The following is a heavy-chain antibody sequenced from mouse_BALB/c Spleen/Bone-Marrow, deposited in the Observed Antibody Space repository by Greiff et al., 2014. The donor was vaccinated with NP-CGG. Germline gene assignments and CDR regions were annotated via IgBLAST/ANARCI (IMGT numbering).Heavy chain of an antibody. D-gene: IGHD2-4*01. CDR2: INPYNDGT. V-gene: IGHV1-14*01. CDR3: ARGGGLRRGDYYAMDY. J-gene: IGHJ4*01. CDR1: GYTFTAYV. Sequence: EVQLQQSGPELVKPGASVKMSCKASGYTFTAYVMHWVKQKPGQGLEWIGYINPYNDGTKYNEMFKGKATLTSDKSPSTAYMELSSLTSEDSAVYYCARGGGLRRGDYYAMDYWGQGTSVTVSS.